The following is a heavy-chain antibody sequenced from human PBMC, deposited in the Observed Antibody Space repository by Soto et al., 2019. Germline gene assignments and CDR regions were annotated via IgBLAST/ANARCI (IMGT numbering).Heavy chain of an antibody. CDR2: ILGRDDTT. Sequence: EVQVLESGGDLVEPGGSLRLSCAASGFSFNTFDMSWVRQAPGKGLEWVSVILGRDDTTYYADSVKGRFTISRDTFKNTLQLLINSLRDEDTALYFCTKGAWLEYWGQGSLVTVSS. J-gene: IGHJ4*02. CDR1: GFSFNTFD. D-gene: IGHD5-12*01. CDR3: TKGAWLEY. V-gene: IGHV3-23*01.